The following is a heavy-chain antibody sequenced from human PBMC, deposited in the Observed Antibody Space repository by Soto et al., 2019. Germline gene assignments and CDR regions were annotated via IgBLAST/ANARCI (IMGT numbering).Heavy chain of an antibody. Sequence: QVQLQESGPGLVKPSQTLSLTCTVSGGSISSGGYYWSWIRQHPGKGLEWIGYIYYSGSTYYNPSVKSRVTISVDTAKNQFSLKLSSVTAADTAVYYCAREGAAAMGYWYFDLWGRGTLVTVSS. D-gene: IGHD1-26*01. CDR3: AREGAAAMGYWYFDL. V-gene: IGHV4-31*03. CDR2: IYYSGST. CDR1: GGSISSGGYY. J-gene: IGHJ2*01.